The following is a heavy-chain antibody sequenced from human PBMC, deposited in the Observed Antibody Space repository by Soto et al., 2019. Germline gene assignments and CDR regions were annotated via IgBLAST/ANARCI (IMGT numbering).Heavy chain of an antibody. J-gene: IGHJ6*02. CDR2: ISSSGSTI. V-gene: IGHV3-48*03. CDR3: ARGSPAHGGMDV. CDR1: GFTFSSYE. Sequence: EVQLVESGGGLVQPGGSLRLSCAASGFTFSSYEMNWVRQAPGKGLEWVSYISSSGSTIYYADSVKGRFTISRDNAKYSLYLQMNSLRAEYTAVYYCARGSPAHGGMDVWGQGTTVTVSS.